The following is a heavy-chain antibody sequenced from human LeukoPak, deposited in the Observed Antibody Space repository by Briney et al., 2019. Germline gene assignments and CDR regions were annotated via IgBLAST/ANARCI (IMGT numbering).Heavy chain of an antibody. CDR3: ARVGAVADFDC. V-gene: IGHV3-48*04. CDR1: GFTFSSYS. D-gene: IGHD6-19*01. Sequence: GGSLRLSCAASGFTFSSYSMNWVRQAPGKGLEWVSYIGTSSSTIYYADSVKGRFTISRDNAKNSLHLHMNSLRAEDTAVYYCARVGAVADFDCWGQGTLVTVSS. J-gene: IGHJ4*02. CDR2: IGTSSSTI.